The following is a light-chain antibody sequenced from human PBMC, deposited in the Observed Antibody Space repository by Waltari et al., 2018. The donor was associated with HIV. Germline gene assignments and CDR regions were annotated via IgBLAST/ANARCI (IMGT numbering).Light chain of an antibody. J-gene: IGLJ2*01. CDR2: VVT. Sequence: QSALTQPDSVSGSPGQSLTISCTGTNRNIGFFNLVSWYRQYPGKAPQLIIYVVTSRPSGISSRFSGSKSGNTASLTISGLQVYDEADYYCNSYASDDTVVFGGGTKLTVL. CDR1: NRNIGFFNL. V-gene: IGLV2-14*01. CDR3: NSYASDDTVV.